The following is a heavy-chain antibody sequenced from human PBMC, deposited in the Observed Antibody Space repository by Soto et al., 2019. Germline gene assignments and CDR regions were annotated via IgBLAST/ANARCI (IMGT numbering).Heavy chain of an antibody. J-gene: IGHJ4*02. CDR3: ARDPGRIPFDY. V-gene: IGHV3-48*01. Sequence: EVQLVESGGGLVQPGGSLRLSCAASGFTFSSYSMNWVRQDTGKGLEWVSYISSSSSTIYYAASVKGRFTISRDNAKNSLYLQMNSLRAEDTAVYYCARDPGRIPFDYWGQGTLVTVSS. CDR1: GFTFSSYS. D-gene: IGHD2-21*01. CDR2: ISSSSSTI.